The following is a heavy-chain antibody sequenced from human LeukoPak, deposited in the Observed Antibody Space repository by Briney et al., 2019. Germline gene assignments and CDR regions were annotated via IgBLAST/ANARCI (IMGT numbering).Heavy chain of an antibody. CDR1: GGSFSGYY. Sequence: SETLSLTCAVYGGSFSGYYWSWIRQPPGKGLEWIGEINHSGSTNYNPSLKSRVTISVDTSKNQFSLKLSSVTAADTAVYYCARLRVAQAPYSSGWYYWFDPWGQGTLVTVSS. J-gene: IGHJ5*02. CDR2: INHSGST. V-gene: IGHV4-34*01. D-gene: IGHD6-19*01. CDR3: ARLRVAQAPYSSGWYYWFDP.